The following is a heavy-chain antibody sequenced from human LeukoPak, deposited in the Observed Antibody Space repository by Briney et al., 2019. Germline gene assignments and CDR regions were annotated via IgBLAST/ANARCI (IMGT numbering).Heavy chain of an antibody. J-gene: IGHJ4*02. CDR1: GFTFSSYS. CDR2: ISGSGRST. CDR3: AKMGGSGYYLATYFDY. D-gene: IGHD3-22*01. V-gene: IGHV3-23*01. Sequence: SGGSLRLSCAASGFTFSSYSMNWVRQAPGKGLEWVSVISGSGRSTYYADSMKGRFTISRDTSKNTLYLQMNSLRAEDTAVYYCAKMGGSGYYLATYFDYWGQGTLVTVSS.